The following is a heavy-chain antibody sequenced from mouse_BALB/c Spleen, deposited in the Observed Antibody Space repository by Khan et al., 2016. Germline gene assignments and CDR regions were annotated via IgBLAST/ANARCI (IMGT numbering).Heavy chain of an antibody. J-gene: IGHJ2*01. V-gene: IGHV3-8*02. D-gene: IGHD2-3*01. CDR2: ISYSDDT. CDR3: ATYDGYYFDY. Sequence: EVELVESGPSLVKPSQTLSLTCSVSGDSITSGYWNWIRKFPGNNLEYMGYISYSDDTYYNPSLESRISITRDTSKNQYYLQLISVTTEDTATYYGATYDGYYFDYWGQGTTLTVSS. CDR1: GDSITSGY.